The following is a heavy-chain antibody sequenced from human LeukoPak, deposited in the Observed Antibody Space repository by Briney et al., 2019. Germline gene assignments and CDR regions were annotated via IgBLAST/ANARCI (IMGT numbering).Heavy chain of an antibody. CDR1: GFSLSTSGMR. D-gene: IGHD5-18*01. Sequence: SGPALVKPTQTLTLTCTFSGFSLSTSGMRVSWIRQPPGKALEWLARIDWDDDKYCSTSLKTRLTISKANSKNQVILTMTNMDPVDTATYYCARINVDTAMVPYFDYWGQGTLVTVSS. V-gene: IGHV2-70*04. CDR3: ARINVDTAMVPYFDY. CDR2: IDWDDDK. J-gene: IGHJ4*02.